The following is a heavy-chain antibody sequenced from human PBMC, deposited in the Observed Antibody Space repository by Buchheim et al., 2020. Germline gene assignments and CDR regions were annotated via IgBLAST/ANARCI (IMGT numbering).Heavy chain of an antibody. Sequence: EVQLLESGGGLVQPGGSLRLSCAASGFTFSSYAMSWVRQAPGKGLEWVSVISGSGSSTYYADSVKGRFTISRDNSKNTLYLQMNSLRAEDTAAYYCAKGSRTAGIVGITPFYYYYGMNVWGQGTT. CDR3: AKGSRTAGIVGITPFYYYYGMNV. CDR2: ISGSGSST. J-gene: IGHJ6*02. V-gene: IGHV3-23*01. D-gene: IGHD1-26*01. CDR1: GFTFSSYA.